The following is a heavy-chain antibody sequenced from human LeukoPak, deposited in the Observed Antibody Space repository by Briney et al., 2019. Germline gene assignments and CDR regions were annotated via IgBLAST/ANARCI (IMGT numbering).Heavy chain of an antibody. V-gene: IGHV4-59*12. CDR3: ARCGPYSSSSNWFDP. CDR1: GGSISSYY. D-gene: IGHD6-6*01. Sequence: SETLSLTCTVSGGSISSYYWSWIRQPPGKGLEWIGYIYYSGSTNYNPSLKSRVTISVDTSKNQFSLKLSSVTAADTAVYYCARCGPYSSSSNWFDPWGQGTLVTVSS. CDR2: IYYSGST. J-gene: IGHJ5*02.